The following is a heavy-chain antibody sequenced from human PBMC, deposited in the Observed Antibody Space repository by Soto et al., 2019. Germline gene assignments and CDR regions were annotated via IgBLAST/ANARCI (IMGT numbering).Heavy chain of an antibody. V-gene: IGHV3-73*02. CDR3: TRLPRDYYYGMDV. J-gene: IGHJ6*02. CDR1: GFTFSGSA. Sequence: EVQLVESGGGLVQPGGSLKLSCAASGFTFSGSAIHWVRQASGTGLEWVGRIRNKANSYATAYAASVKGRFTISRDDSKNTAYLQINSLKTEDTAVYYCTRLPRDYYYGMDVWGQGTTVTVSS. CDR2: IRNKANSYAT.